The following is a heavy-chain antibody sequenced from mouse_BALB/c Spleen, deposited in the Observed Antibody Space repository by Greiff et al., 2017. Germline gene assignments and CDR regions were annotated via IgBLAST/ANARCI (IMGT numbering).Heavy chain of an antibody. V-gene: IGHV1-54*01. J-gene: IGHJ4*01. CDR2: INPGSGGT. CDR1: GYAFTNYL. Sequence: VQLQQSGAELVRPGTSVKVSCKASGYAFTNYLIEWVKQRPGQGLEWIGVINPGSGGTNYNEKFKGKATLTADKSSSTAYMQLSSLTSDDSAVYFCAREYGNYDFDYWGQGTSVTVSS. D-gene: IGHD2-10*02. CDR3: AREYGNYDFDY.